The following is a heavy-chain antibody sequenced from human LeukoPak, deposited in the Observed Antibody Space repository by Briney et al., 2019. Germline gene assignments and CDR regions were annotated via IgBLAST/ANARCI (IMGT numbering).Heavy chain of an antibody. D-gene: IGHD3-10*01. V-gene: IGHV1-69*13. CDR1: GGTFSSYA. CDR3: AREGTDYYGSGSYYGNNWFDP. Sequence: GASVKVSCKASGGTFSSYAISWVRQAPGQGLEWMVGIIPIFGTANYAQKFQGRVTITADESTSTAYMELSSLRSEDTVVYYCAREGTDYYGSGSYYGNNWFDPWGQGTLVTVSS. CDR2: IIPIFGTA. J-gene: IGHJ5*02.